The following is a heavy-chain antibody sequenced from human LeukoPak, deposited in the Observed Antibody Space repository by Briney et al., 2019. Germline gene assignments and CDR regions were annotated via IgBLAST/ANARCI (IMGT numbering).Heavy chain of an antibody. J-gene: IGHJ4*02. D-gene: IGHD5-12*01. Sequence: SETLSLTCTVSGNSISSGYYWGWLRQPPGKGLEWIASMYYSGSTYYNPSLKSRVTTSLDTSKNQFSLRLRSVTAADTAVYYCARGSGGHSGYGDWGQGTLVTVSP. CDR2: MYYSGST. CDR1: GNSISSGYY. CDR3: ARGSGGHSGYGD. V-gene: IGHV4-38-2*02.